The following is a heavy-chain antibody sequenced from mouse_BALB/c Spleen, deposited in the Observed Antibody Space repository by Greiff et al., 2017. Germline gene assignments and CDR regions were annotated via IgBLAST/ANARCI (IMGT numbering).Heavy chain of an antibody. CDR3: ARSRTGTCFDY. Sequence: VQLQQSGAELVKPGASVKLSCTASGFNIKDTYMHWVKQRPEQGLEWIGRIYPANGNTKYDPKFQGKATIKSDTSSNTAYLQLSSLTSEDTAVFYCARSRTGTCFDYWGQGTTLTVAS. CDR1: GFNIKDTY. J-gene: IGHJ2*01. V-gene: IGHV14-3*02. CDR2: IYPANGNT. D-gene: IGHD4-1*01.